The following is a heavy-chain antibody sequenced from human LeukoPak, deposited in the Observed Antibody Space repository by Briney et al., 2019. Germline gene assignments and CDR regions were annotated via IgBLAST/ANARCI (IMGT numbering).Heavy chain of an antibody. CDR1: GFAFTSPA. CDR3: ASLGSGSSRIIDFDY. V-gene: IGHV1-58*01. D-gene: IGHD3-10*01. J-gene: IGHJ4*02. CDR2: IVVGSGNT. Sequence: ASVKVSCKASGFAFTSPAVQWVRQARGQRLEWIGWIVVGSGNTNYAQKFQERVTITRDMSTSTVYMELSSLRSEDTAMYYCASLGSGSSRIIDFDYWGQGTLVTVSS.